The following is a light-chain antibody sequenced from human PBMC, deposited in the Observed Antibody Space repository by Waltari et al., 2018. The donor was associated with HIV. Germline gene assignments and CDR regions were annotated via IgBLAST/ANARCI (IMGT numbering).Light chain of an antibody. CDR1: SSTIGRTL. V-gene: IGLV1-47*01. CDR3: AAWDDSLYVV. Sequence: SVLTLPPSASGTPGQWVTILCSGSSSTIGRTLFDRYQQLPGTAPKLLIYRNNQRPSGVPDRFSGSKSGTSASLAISGLLSEDEADYYCAAWDDSLYVVFGGGTKLTVL. CDR2: RNN. J-gene: IGLJ2*01.